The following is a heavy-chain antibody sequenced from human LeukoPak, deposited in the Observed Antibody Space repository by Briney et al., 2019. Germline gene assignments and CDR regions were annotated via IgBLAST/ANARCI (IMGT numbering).Heavy chain of an antibody. V-gene: IGHV4-59*01. D-gene: IGHD3-3*01. CDR1: GGSISDYY. CDR3: ARGDFCSKSNCYLRPVDV. J-gene: IGHJ6*04. Sequence: SETLSLTCTVSGGSISDYYWNWIRQPPGKGLEWIGYIYYSGSTTYNPSLKSRVTMSVDTAKNQFSLKLRSVTAADTAVYYCARGDFCSKSNCYLRPVDVWGKGTTVTVSS. CDR2: IYYSGST.